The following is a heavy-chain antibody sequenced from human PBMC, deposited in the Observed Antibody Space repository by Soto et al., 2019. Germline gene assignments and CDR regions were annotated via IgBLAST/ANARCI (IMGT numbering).Heavy chain of an antibody. CDR3: ARVGYCSSTSCYAAGGMDV. Sequence: ASVKVSCKASGYTFTGYYMHWVRQAPGQGLEWMGWINPNSGGTNYAQKFQGWVTMTRDTSISTAYMELSRLRSDDTAVYYCARVGYCSSTSCYAAGGMDVWGQGTTVTV. J-gene: IGHJ6*02. D-gene: IGHD2-2*01. V-gene: IGHV1-2*04. CDR1: GYTFTGYY. CDR2: INPNSGGT.